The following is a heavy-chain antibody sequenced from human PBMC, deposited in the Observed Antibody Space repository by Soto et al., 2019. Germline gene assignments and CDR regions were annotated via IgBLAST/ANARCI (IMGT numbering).Heavy chain of an antibody. V-gene: IGHV3-23*01. J-gene: IGHJ4*02. Sequence: EVQLLESGGGLVQPGGSLRLSCAASGFTFTTHSMSWVRQAPGKGLEWVSLISDTGRSTFYADSVKGRFTISRDDSKNALSLQMNSLRSEDTAVYYCAKRNCSCGYCYPPDYWGQGTLVTVSS. CDR2: ISDTGRST. CDR1: GFTFTTHS. D-gene: IGHD2-15*01. CDR3: AKRNCSCGYCYPPDY.